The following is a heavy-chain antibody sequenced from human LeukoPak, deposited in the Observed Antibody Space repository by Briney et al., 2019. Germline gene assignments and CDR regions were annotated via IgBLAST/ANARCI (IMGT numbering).Heavy chain of an antibody. D-gene: IGHD3-3*01. CDR3: ARNNDDFWNGYYYYYMDV. J-gene: IGHJ6*03. Sequence: GGSLRLSCAASGFTFSDHYMSWIRQAPGKGLEWVSYISNSGSTIYYADSVKGRFTISRDNAKNSLYLQMNSLRAEDTAVYYCARNNDDFWNGYYYYYMDVWGKGTTVTVSS. CDR1: GFTFSDHY. CDR2: ISNSGSTI. V-gene: IGHV3-11*01.